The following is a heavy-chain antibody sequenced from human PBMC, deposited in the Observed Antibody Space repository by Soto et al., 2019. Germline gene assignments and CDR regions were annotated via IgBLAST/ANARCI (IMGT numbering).Heavy chain of an antibody. CDR2: ITGGDSYT. Sequence: PGGSLRLSCTASGFTFSNYVMNWVRQAPGKGLEWVSAITGGDSYTYYADSVKGRFTISRDNSKNTLFLQMNSLRGEDTAVYYCAKGDYDYSNYYGLDVWGQGTTVTVSS. V-gene: IGHV3-23*01. J-gene: IGHJ6*02. CDR3: AKGDYDYSNYYGLDV. CDR1: GFTFSNYV. D-gene: IGHD4-4*01.